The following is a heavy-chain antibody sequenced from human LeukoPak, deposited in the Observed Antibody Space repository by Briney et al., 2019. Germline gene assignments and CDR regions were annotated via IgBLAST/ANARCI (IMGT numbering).Heavy chain of an antibody. CDR2: ISSSGSTI. Sequence: PGGSLRLSCAASGFTFSSYAMNWVRQAPGKGLEWVSYISSSGSTIYYADSVKGRFTISRDNAKNSLYLQMNSLRAEDTAVYYCARASGYSSSWGYFDYWGQGTLVTVSS. D-gene: IGHD6-13*01. J-gene: IGHJ4*02. CDR3: ARASGYSSSWGYFDY. CDR1: GFTFSSYA. V-gene: IGHV3-48*03.